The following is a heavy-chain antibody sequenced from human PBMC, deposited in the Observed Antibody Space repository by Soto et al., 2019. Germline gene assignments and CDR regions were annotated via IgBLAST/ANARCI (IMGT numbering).Heavy chain of an antibody. J-gene: IGHJ4*02. Sequence: PSETLSLTCAVYGGSFSGYYWSWIRQPPGKGLEWIGEINHSGSTNYNPSLKSRVTISVDTSKNQFSLKLSSVTAADTAVYYCATEGRGGTFDYWGQGTLVTVPQ. CDR1: GGSFSGYY. D-gene: IGHD1-26*01. CDR3: ATEGRGGTFDY. CDR2: INHSGST. V-gene: IGHV4-34*01.